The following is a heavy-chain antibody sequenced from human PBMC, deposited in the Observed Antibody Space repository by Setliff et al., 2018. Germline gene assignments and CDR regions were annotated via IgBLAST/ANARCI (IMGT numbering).Heavy chain of an antibody. V-gene: IGHV4-61*02. CDR3: ARDRSTVIRGVTSFFYYYMDV. CDR1: GVSIANTASY. CDR2: IYTTWST. Sequence: SETLSLTCNVSGVSIANTASYWSWIRQPAGKTLEWIGRIYTTWSTNYNPSLESRAAISVDSSKNQFSLKLRSVTAADTAVYYCARDRSTVIRGVTSFFYYYMDVWGGGTTVTVSS. D-gene: IGHD3-10*01. J-gene: IGHJ6*03.